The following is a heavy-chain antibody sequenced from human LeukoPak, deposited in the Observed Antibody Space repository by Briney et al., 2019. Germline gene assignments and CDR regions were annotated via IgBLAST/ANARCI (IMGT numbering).Heavy chain of an antibody. CDR1: GFTFSSYA. J-gene: IGHJ4*02. D-gene: IGHD3-22*01. V-gene: IGHV3-23*01. CDR2: ISGSGGST. CDR3: AKDQPFYYDSSGYMAPFDY. Sequence: PGGSLRLSCAASGFTFSSYAMSWVRQAPGKGLEWVSAISGSGGSTYYADSVKGRFTISRDNSKNTLYLQMNCLRAEDTAVYYCAKDQPFYYDSSGYMAPFDYWGQGTLVTVSS.